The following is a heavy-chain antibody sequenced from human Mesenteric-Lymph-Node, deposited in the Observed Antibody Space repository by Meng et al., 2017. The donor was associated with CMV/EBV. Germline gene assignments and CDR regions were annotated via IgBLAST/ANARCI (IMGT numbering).Heavy chain of an antibody. CDR1: GFTFGSYS. V-gene: IGHV3-21*01. CDR2: ISSSSSYI. Sequence: GGSLRLSCAASGFTFGSYSMNWVRQAPGKGLEWVSSISSSSSYIYYADSVKGRFTISRDNAKNSLYLQMNSLRAEDTAVYYCARGPTGDFDYWGQGTLVTVSS. J-gene: IGHJ4*02. CDR3: ARGPTGDFDY.